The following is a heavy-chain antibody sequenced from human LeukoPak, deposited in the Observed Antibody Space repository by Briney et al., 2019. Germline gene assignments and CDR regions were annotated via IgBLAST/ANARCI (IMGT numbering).Heavy chain of an antibody. V-gene: IGHV4-34*01. CDR3: ARGGGWNYYFDY. J-gene: IGHJ4*02. Sequence: TSETLSLTCAVYGGSFSGYYWSWIRQPPGKGLEWIGEINHSGSTNYNPSLKSRVTISVDTSRNQFSLKLSSVTAADTAVYSCARGGGWNYYFDYWGQGTLVTVSS. D-gene: IGHD6-19*01. CDR1: GGSFSGYY. CDR2: INHSGST.